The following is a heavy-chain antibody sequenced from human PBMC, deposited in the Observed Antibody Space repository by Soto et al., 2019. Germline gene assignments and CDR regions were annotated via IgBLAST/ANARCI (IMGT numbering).Heavy chain of an antibody. D-gene: IGHD2-2*01. Sequence: PGESLKISCKGSGYSFTSYWIGWVRQMPGKGLEWMGIIYPGDSDTRYSPSFQGQVTISADKSISTAYLQWSSLKASDTAMYYCAKSSTSPTGSLGGMDVWGQGTTVTVSS. V-gene: IGHV5-51*01. CDR1: GYSFTSYW. CDR3: AKSSTSPTGSLGGMDV. J-gene: IGHJ6*02. CDR2: IYPGDSDT.